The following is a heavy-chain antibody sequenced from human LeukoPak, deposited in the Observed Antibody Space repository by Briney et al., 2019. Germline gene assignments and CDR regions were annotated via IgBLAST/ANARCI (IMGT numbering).Heavy chain of an antibody. V-gene: IGHV3-30*04. CDR1: GFTFSSYA. CDR2: ISYDGTNK. CDR3: ARDDILTGYYVDY. D-gene: IGHD3-9*01. J-gene: IGHJ4*02. Sequence: GRSLRLSCAASGFTFSSYALHWVRQAPGKGLEWVALISYDGTNKYYADSVKGRFTISRDNSKNTLYLQMNSLRAEDTAVYYCARDDILTGYYVDYWGQGTLVTVSS.